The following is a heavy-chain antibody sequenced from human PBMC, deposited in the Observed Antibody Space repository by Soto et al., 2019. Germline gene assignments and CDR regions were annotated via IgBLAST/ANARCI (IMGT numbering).Heavy chain of an antibody. V-gene: IGHV4-30-4*01. Sequence: SETLSLTCTVSGGSISSGDYYWSWIRQPPGKGLEWIGYIYYSGSTYYNPSLKSRVTISVDTSKNQFSLKLSSVTAADTAVYYCARVGTPLGYDSSGYYFDYWGQGTLVTVSS. CDR1: GGSISSGDYY. CDR2: IYYSGST. D-gene: IGHD3-22*01. CDR3: ARVGTPLGYDSSGYYFDY. J-gene: IGHJ4*02.